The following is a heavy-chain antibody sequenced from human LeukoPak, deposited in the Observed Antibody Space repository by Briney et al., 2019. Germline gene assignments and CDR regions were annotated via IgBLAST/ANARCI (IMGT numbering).Heavy chain of an antibody. V-gene: IGHV3-53*01. CDR3: AREYDSGSLRRGAFDV. D-gene: IGHD3-10*01. J-gene: IGHJ3*01. CDR1: GFTFSSYA. Sequence: GGSLRLSCAASGFTFSSYAMSWVRQAPGKGLEWVSVIYSGGSTYYADSMKGRITISRDNSKNTLYLQMNSLRVEDTAVYYCAREYDSGSLRRGAFDVWGQRTMVIVSS. CDR2: IYSGGST.